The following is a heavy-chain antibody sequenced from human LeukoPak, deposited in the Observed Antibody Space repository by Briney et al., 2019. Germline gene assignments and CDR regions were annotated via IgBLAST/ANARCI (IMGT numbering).Heavy chain of an antibody. CDR2: IYYSGST. V-gene: IGHV4-39*07. Sequence: SETLSLTCTVSGGSISSSSYYWGWIRQPPGKGLEWIGSIYYSGSTYYNPSLKSRVTISVDTSKNQFSLKLSSVTAADTAVYYCARGGAGKVWGSYRYSGPHFDYWGQGTLVTVSS. CDR1: GGSISSSSYY. D-gene: IGHD3-16*02. J-gene: IGHJ4*02. CDR3: ARGGAGKVWGSYRYSGPHFDY.